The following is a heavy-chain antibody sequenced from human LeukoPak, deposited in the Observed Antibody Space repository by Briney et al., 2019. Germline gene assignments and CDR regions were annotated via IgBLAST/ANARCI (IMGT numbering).Heavy chain of an antibody. CDR3: ARDKGGGVDTALAY. D-gene: IGHD5-18*01. CDR1: GDSVSSNSAT. V-gene: IGHV6-1*01. Sequence: SQTLSLTCAISGDSVSSNSATWNWIRQSPSRGLEWLGRTYYGSKRYNNYAVSVKSRITIIPDTSNNQFSLQLNSVTPEDTAVYYCARDKGGGVDTALAYWGQGTLVTVSS. CDR2: TYYGSKRYN. J-gene: IGHJ4*02.